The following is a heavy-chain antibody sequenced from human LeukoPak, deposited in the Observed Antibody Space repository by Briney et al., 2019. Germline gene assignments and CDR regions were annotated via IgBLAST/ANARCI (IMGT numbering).Heavy chain of an antibody. D-gene: IGHD2-15*01. V-gene: IGHV3-21*01. J-gene: IGHJ3*02. CDR2: ISSSSSYI. CDR1: GFTFSSYS. CDR3: ARVRVVAASTDAFDI. Sequence: GGSLRLSCAASGFTFSSYSMNWVRQAPGKGLEWVSFISSSSSYIYYADSVKGRFTISRDNAKNSLYLQMNSLRAEDTAVYYCARVRVVAASTDAFDIWGQGTMVTVSS.